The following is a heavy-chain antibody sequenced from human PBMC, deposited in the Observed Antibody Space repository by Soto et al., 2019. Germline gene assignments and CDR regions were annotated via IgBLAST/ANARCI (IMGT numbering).Heavy chain of an antibody. D-gene: IGHD5-18*01. V-gene: IGHV3-48*02. CDR2: ISSSSSTI. CDR3: ARGITAMVFYYYYGMDV. J-gene: IGHJ6*02. CDR1: GFTFSSYS. Sequence: PGGSLRLSCAASGFTFSSYSMNWVRQAPGKGLEWVSYISSSSSTIYYADSVKGRFTISRDNAKNSLYLQMNSLRDEDTAVYYCARGITAMVFYYYYGMDVWGQGTTVTVSS.